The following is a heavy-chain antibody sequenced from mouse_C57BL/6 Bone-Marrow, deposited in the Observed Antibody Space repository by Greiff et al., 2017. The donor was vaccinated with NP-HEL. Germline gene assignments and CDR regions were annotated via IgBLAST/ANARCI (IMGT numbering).Heavy chain of an antibody. CDR2: IYPRSGNT. J-gene: IGHJ3*01. Sequence: QVQLQQSGAELARPGASVKLSCKASGYTFTSYGISWVKQRTGQGLEWIGEIYPRSGNTYYNEKFKGKATLTADKSSSTAYMELRSLTSEDSAVYFCARGGDGSSSWFAYWGQGTLVTVSA. D-gene: IGHD1-1*01. V-gene: IGHV1-81*01. CDR1: GYTFTSYG. CDR3: ARGGDGSSSWFAY.